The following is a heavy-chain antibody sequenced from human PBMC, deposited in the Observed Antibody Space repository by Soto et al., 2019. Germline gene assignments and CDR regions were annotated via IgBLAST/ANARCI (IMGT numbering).Heavy chain of an antibody. CDR2: ISSSSSSTI. CDR1: GFTFSSYS. J-gene: IGHJ4*02. V-gene: IGHV3-48*01. D-gene: IGHD2-21*01. CDR3: ARALGYSSLY. Sequence: GGSLRLSCAASGFTFSSYSMNWVRQAPGKGLEWVSYISSSSSSTIYYADSVKGRFTISRDNAKNSLYLQMNSLRAEDTAVFYCARALGYSSLYWGQGTLVTVSS.